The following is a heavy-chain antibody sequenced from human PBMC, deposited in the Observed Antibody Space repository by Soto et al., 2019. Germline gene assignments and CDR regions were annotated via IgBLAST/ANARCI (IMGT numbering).Heavy chain of an antibody. D-gene: IGHD2-15*01. J-gene: IGHJ3*02. CDR3: ARDDGYCSGGSCYEAFDI. CDR1: GFTFSDYY. Sequence: GGSLRLSCAASGFTFSDYYMSWIRQAPGKGLEWVSYISSSGSTIYYADSVKGRFTISRDNAKNSLYLQMNSLRAEDTAVYYCARDDGYCSGGSCYEAFDIWGQGTMVTVSS. V-gene: IGHV3-11*01. CDR2: ISSSGSTI.